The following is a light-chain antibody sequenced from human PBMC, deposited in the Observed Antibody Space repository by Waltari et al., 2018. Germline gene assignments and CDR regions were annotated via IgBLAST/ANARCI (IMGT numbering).Light chain of an antibody. Sequence: QLLVTQSPSASASLGASLKLSCTLTSGHTSFSFALHQHQSEKGPRFLMSVNSDGEHTKGDGIPARFSGASSGAERYLTIYSLQSEDEADYYCQTWYTNMVVFGGGTKVTVL. CDR2: VNSDGEH. V-gene: IGLV4-69*01. J-gene: IGLJ2*01. CDR1: SGHTSFS. CDR3: QTWYTNMVV.